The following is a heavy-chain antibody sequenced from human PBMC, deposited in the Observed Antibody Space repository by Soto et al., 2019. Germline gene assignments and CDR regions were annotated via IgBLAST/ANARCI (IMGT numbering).Heavy chain of an antibody. CDR3: SRGTSIPASGDY. CDR1: GYTFTNYV. J-gene: IGHJ4*01. D-gene: IGHD6-6*01. CDR2: VSAYNGER. Sequence: QVQLVQSGAEVKKPGASVKVSCEASGYTFTNYVINWVRQAPGQGLEWLGWVSAYNGERRYAQRVQARVIMTTDTSTTTAYMELRSLRSDDTAVYYCSRGTSIPASGDYWGQGTLVTVSS. V-gene: IGHV1-18*01.